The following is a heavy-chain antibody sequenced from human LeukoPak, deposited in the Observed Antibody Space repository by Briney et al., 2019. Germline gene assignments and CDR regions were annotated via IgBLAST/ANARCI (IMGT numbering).Heavy chain of an antibody. Sequence: GGSLRLSCAASGFTFRADWMHWVRQAPGKGLVWVSRINDDGSNTRYADSVRGRFTISRDNAKNTLFLQMNSLRPEDTAVYYCARESLTGGAYYFDFWGQGTLVTVSS. V-gene: IGHV3-74*01. D-gene: IGHD7-27*01. CDR2: INDDGSNT. CDR1: GFTFRADW. J-gene: IGHJ4*02. CDR3: ARESLTGGAYYFDF.